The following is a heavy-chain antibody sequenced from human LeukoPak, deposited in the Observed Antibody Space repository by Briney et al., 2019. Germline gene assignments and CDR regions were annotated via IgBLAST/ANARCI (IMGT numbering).Heavy chain of an antibody. J-gene: IGHJ4*02. Sequence: ASVKVSCKASGYTFTSSDINWVRQATGQGLEWMGWMNSSGGNTGYAQKFQGRVTMTRNTSISTAYMELSSLISEDTAVYYCARVTGSNSYYRSLGYWGQGTLVTVSS. CDR2: MNSSGGNT. CDR1: GYTFTSSD. CDR3: ARVTGSNSYYRSLGY. V-gene: IGHV1-8*01. D-gene: IGHD3-22*01.